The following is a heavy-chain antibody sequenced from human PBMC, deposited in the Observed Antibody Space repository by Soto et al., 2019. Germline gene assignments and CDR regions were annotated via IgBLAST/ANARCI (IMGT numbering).Heavy chain of an antibody. CDR1: GFTFRSFT. CDR2: ISSNSAYI. CDR3: TRDASRDSSARGWFDP. Sequence: GGSLRLSCAASGFTFRSFTMNWVRQAPGKGLEWVSTISSNSAYIYYTDALRGRFTISRDNAKNSLHLQMNSLRAEDTAVYYCTRDASRDSSARGWFDPWGPGSLVTVSS. D-gene: IGHD6-13*01. J-gene: IGHJ5*02. V-gene: IGHV3-21*01.